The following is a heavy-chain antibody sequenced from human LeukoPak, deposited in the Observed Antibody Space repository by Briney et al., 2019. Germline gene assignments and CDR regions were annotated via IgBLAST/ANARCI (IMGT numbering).Heavy chain of an antibody. V-gene: IGHV3-33*01. D-gene: IGHD3-10*01. CDR1: GFTFSIYG. J-gene: IGHJ6*02. Sequence: GGSLRLSCGASGFTFSIYGMHWVRQAPGKGPEWVAVIWFDGSNKYYADSMKGRFTISRDNSKNTLYLQINSLRAEDTAVYYCARANYGSGSNYYYGLDVWGQGTTVTVSS. CDR3: ARANYGSGSNYYYGLDV. CDR2: IWFDGSNK.